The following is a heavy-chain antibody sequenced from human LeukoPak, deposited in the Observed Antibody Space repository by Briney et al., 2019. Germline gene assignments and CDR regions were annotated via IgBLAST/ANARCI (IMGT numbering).Heavy chain of an antibody. CDR1: GGSISSYY. CDR2: VYNRGST. CDR3: ARPYYGDYAFDF. J-gene: IGHJ3*01. D-gene: IGHD4-17*01. Sequence: SETLSLTCTVSGGSISSYYWSWIRQPPGKGLEWIGYVYNRGSTNYNPSLKSRITISVDTSKNQISLKVNSVTAADTAVYYCARPYYGDYAFDFWGQGTMVTVSS. V-gene: IGHV4-59*08.